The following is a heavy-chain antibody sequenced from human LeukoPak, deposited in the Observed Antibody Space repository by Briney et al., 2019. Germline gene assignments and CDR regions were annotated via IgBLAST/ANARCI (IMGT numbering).Heavy chain of an antibody. CDR1: GFTFSNYN. V-gene: IGHV3-21*06. CDR2: ITPTGIYI. CDR3: ARTGSLDGDYDY. D-gene: IGHD4-17*01. J-gene: IGHJ4*02. Sequence: PGGSLRLSCAASGFTFSNYNMNWVRQAPGKGLEWVSSITPTGIYIFYADSVKGRFTISRDNAQNSLYLQMNSLRPEDTAIYYCARTGSLDGDYDYWGQGTLVTVSS.